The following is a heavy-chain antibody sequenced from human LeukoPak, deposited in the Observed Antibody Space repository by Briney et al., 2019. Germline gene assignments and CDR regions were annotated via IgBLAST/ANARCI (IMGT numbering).Heavy chain of an antibody. V-gene: IGHV3-7*01. CDR1: GFTFSSYS. Sequence: HPGGSLRLSCAASGFTFSSYSMNWVRQAPGKGLEWVANIKQDGSEKYYVDSVKGRFTISRDNAKNSLYLQMNSLRAEDTAVYYCARNGVPSAVTAMVGWFDPWGQGTLVTVSS. J-gene: IGHJ5*02. CDR2: IKQDGSEK. CDR3: ARNGVPSAVTAMVGWFDP. D-gene: IGHD2-21*02.